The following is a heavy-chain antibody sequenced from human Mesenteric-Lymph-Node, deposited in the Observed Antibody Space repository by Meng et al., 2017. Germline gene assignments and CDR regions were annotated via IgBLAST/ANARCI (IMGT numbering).Heavy chain of an antibody. CDR3: AHSVDYDPNFDY. V-gene: IGHV2-5*05. CDR2: IYWDDDK. Sequence: QIPLKESGPTPVKPTQTLTLTCSFSGFLLTTSGVGVGWIRQPPGKALEWLALIYWDDDKRYGPSLKSRLTITKDTSKNQVVLTLTNMGPVDTATYYCAHSVDYDPNFDYWGQGLLVTVSS. D-gene: IGHD4-17*01. CDR1: GFLLTTSGVG. J-gene: IGHJ4*02.